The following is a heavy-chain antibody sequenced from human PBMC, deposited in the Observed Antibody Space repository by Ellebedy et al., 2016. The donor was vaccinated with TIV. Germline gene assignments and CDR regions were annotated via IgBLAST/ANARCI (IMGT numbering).Heavy chain of an antibody. CDR1: GYTFTGYY. D-gene: IGHD2-2*01. J-gene: IGHJ4*02. Sequence: ASVKVSXXASGYTFTGYYMHWVRQAPGQGLEWMGWINPNSGGTNYAQKFQGWVTMTRDTSISTAYMELRSLRSDDTAVYYCARALRGFVVVPAASWGQGTLVTVSS. V-gene: IGHV1-2*04. CDR3: ARALRGFVVVPAAS. CDR2: INPNSGGT.